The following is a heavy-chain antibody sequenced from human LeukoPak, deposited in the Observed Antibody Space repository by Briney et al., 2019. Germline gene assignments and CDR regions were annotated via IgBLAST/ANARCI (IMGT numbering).Heavy chain of an antibody. D-gene: IGHD3-10*01. CDR1: GGSFSGYY. Sequence: PSETLSLTCAVYGGSFSGYYWSWIRQPPGKGLEWIGEINHSGSTNYNPSLKSRVTISVDTSKNQFSLKLSSVTAADTAVYYCARGCGSGSYYKYYYYGMDVWGQGTTVTVSS. J-gene: IGHJ6*02. CDR3: ARGCGSGSYYKYYYYGMDV. V-gene: IGHV4-34*01. CDR2: INHSGST.